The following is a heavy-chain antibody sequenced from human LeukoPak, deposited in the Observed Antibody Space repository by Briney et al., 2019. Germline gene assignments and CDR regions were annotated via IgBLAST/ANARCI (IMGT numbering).Heavy chain of an antibody. J-gene: IGHJ5*02. V-gene: IGHV1-3*01. CDR3: ARGGYDYVWGSYRHNWFDP. D-gene: IGHD3-16*02. CDR1: GYTFTSYA. Sequence: ASVKVSCKASGYTFTSYAMHWVRQAPGQRLEWMGWINAGNGNTKYSQKFQGRVTITRDTSASTAYMELSSLRSEDTAVYYCARGGYDYVWGSYRHNWFDPWGQGTLVTVSS. CDR2: INAGNGNT.